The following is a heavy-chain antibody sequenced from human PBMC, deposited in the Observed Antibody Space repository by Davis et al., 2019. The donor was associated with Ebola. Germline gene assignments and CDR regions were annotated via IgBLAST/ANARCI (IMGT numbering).Heavy chain of an antibody. Sequence: PGGSLRLPCAASAFTFSNYGLYWVRQAPGEGLMCVSRTNSDGTFTTYADSVKGRFTISRDNAKNTLYLQMNSLRAEDTAVYDCARVLAARPWYFDLWGRGTLVTVSS. CDR3: ARVLAARPWYFDL. CDR2: TNSDGTFT. CDR1: AFTFSNYG. D-gene: IGHD6-6*01. J-gene: IGHJ2*01. V-gene: IGHV3-74*01.